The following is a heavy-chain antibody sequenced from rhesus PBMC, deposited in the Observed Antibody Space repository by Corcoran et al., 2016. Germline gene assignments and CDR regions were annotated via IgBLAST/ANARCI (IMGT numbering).Heavy chain of an antibody. D-gene: IGHD4-29*01. J-gene: IGHJ4*01. Sequence: EVQLVQSGAEVKRPGESLKISCKTSGYSFTSYWISWVRQRPGKGLEWMGSIGPNDSAPRYSPSFQCQVTISADKHISTDYLQWSSLKASDSATYYCVKEDGSSFFDYWGQGVLVTVSS. CDR1: GYSFTSYW. V-gene: IGHV5-2*01. CDR2: IGPNDSAP. CDR3: VKEDGSSFFDY.